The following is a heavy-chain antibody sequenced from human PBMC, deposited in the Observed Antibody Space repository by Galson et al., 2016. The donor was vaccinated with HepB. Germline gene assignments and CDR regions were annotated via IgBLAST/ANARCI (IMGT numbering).Heavy chain of an antibody. CDR1: GESFSGYY. CDR3: ARGKFKRDHYDSTGYYFFDY. CDR2: TNHRGVT. Sequence: SETLSLTCTVYGESFSGYYWIWIRQLPGKGLEWIGETNHRGVTKYNPSLKSRVTISVDTSKSQFSLNLKSVTAADTAIYYCARGKFKRDHYDSTGYYFFDYWGQGIQVAVSS. D-gene: IGHD3-22*01. J-gene: IGHJ4*02. V-gene: IGHV4-34*01.